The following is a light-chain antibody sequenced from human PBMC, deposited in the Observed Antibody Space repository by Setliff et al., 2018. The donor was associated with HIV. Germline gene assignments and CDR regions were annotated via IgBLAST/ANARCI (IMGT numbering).Light chain of an antibody. CDR3: AAWDDSLTGSYV. J-gene: IGLJ1*01. CDR2: SDD. V-gene: IGLV1-44*01. Sequence: QSVLTQPPSASGTPGQRVTTSCSGSTSNIGTNTVNWYQQFPGTAPKLLIYSDDQRPSGVPDRFSGSKSGTSASLAISGLQSEDEADYYCAAWDDSLTGSYVFGTGTKVTVL. CDR1: TSNIGTNT.